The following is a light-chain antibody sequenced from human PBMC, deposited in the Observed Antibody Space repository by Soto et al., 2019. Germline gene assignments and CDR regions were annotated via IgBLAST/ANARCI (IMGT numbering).Light chain of an antibody. CDR3: QQRSNWPRT. V-gene: IGKV3-11*01. CDR2: DAS. Sequence: IVLTQSPATLSLSPGERATLSSRASQSVSSYLAWYQQKPGQAPRLLIYDASNRATGIPARFSGSGSGTDFTLTISSLEPEYFAVYYCQQRSNWPRTFGQGTKVEIK. J-gene: IGKJ1*01. CDR1: QSVSSY.